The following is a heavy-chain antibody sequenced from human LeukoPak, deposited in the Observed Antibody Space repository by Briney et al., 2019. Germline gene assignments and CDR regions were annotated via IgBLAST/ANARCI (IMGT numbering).Heavy chain of an antibody. Sequence: GESLKISCKGSGYSFTSYWIGWVRQMPGKGLAWMGNIYPGDFDTRYSPSFQGQVTISADKSISTAYLQWSSLKASDTAMYYCATRMAAAGPWYFDYWGQGTLVTVSS. D-gene: IGHD6-13*01. CDR1: GYSFTSYW. V-gene: IGHV5-51*01. CDR2: IYPGDFDT. CDR3: ATRMAAAGPWYFDY. J-gene: IGHJ4*02.